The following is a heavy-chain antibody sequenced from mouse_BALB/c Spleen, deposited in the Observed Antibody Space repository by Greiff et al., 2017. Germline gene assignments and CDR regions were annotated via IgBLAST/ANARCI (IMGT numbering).Heavy chain of an antibody. J-gene: IGHJ4*01. CDR3: AREGLRRGMDY. D-gene: IGHD2-2*01. Sequence: DVKLVESGGGLVKPGGSLKLSCAASGFTFSSYAMSWVRQTPEKRLEWVASISSGGSTYYPDSVKGRFTISRDNARNILYLQMSSLRSEDTAMYYCAREGLRRGMDYWGQGTSVTVSS. CDR2: ISSGGST. CDR1: GFTFSSYA. V-gene: IGHV5-6-5*01.